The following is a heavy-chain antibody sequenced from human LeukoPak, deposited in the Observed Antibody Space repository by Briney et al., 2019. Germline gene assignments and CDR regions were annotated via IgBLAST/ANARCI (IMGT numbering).Heavy chain of an antibody. CDR1: SRSISSYY. J-gene: IGHJ4*02. Sequence: SETLSLTCTVYSRSISSYYWSWIRQPPGKGLEWIGYIYYSGRTNYNPSLKSRVPISVDTSKNQVSLKLSSVTAADTAVYYCAREAFAYYFDSGSYQRAYDFDYWGQGSTVAVSS. CDR2: IYYSGRT. V-gene: IGHV4-59*01. CDR3: AREAFAYYFDSGSYQRAYDFDY. D-gene: IGHD3-10*01.